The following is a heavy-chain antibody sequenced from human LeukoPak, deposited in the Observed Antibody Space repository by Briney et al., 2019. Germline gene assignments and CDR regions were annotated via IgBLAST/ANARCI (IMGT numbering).Heavy chain of an antibody. J-gene: IGHJ4*02. CDR1: GCTFSSYS. CDR3: ARDRGSGPIDY. CDR2: ISSSSSYI. D-gene: IGHD3-10*01. V-gene: IGHV3-21*01. Sequence: GGSLRLSCAASGCTFSSYSMNWVRQAPGKGLEWVSSISSSSSYIYYADSVEGRFTISRDNAKNSLYLQMNSLRAEDTAVYYCARDRGSGPIDYWGQGTLVTVSS.